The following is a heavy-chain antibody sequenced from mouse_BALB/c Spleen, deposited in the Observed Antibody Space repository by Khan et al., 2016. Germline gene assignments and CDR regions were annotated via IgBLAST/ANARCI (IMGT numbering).Heavy chain of an antibody. D-gene: IGHD1-1*01. J-gene: IGHJ4*01. CDR3: ASSYYIYFAMDY. CDR2: IFPGSGIT. Sequence: VQLQQSGTELPRPGASVKLSCKAAGYTFTDYYLHWVKQRTGQGLEWIGEIFPGSGITYYNEKFKGKASLTADTSSSTAYMQLSILSSEDSAVYCCASSYYIYFAMDYWGHGSSVTFSS. CDR1: GYTFTDYY. V-gene: IGHV1-77*01.